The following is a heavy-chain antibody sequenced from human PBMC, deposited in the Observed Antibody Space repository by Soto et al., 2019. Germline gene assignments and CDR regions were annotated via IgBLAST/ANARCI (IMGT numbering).Heavy chain of an antibody. CDR2: IWSAGIQK. V-gene: IGHV3-33*01. D-gene: IGHD2-21*01. J-gene: IGHJ3*02. Sequence: QVQLVESGGGVVQPGRSLRLSCTTSGFTFSDYGIHWVRQAPGKGLEWVAVIWSAGIQKYYPDSVKGRFTNSRDNSENTLYLHMNGLTVEDTAVYYCVRGGKIAGAFDIWGQGTMVTVS. CDR1: GFTFSDYG. CDR3: VRGGKIAGAFDI.